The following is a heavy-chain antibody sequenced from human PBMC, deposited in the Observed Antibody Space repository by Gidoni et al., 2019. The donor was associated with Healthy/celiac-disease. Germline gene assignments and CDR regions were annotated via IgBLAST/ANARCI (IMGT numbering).Heavy chain of an antibody. Sequence: EGQLLEGGGGLVQPGGARRLSRAACGYTFSSYAMRWVRQAPGEGLEGVSAISGSGGSTYYADSVEGRFTISRDNSKNTLYLQLNSLSAEDTAVYYCAKDRGRQQLVPDYWGQGTLVTVSS. D-gene: IGHD6-13*01. J-gene: IGHJ4*02. V-gene: IGHV3-23*01. CDR2: ISGSGGST. CDR1: GYTFSSYA. CDR3: AKDRGRQQLVPDY.